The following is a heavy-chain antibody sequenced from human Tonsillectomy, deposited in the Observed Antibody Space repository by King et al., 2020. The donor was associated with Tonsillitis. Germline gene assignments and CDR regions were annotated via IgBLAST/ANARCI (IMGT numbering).Heavy chain of an antibody. V-gene: IGHV3-11*06. CDR3: ARDSGASSAGLLDC. CDR1: GFTFSDYY. CDR2: ISSSSSHT. D-gene: IGHD2-8*02. Sequence: VQLVESGGGLVKPGGSLRLSCAASGFTFSDYYMSWIRQAPGKGLEWVSYISSSSSHTKYGDSVKGRFTVSRDNAKNSLYLQMNSLRAEDTAVYYCARDSGASSAGLLDCWGQGTLVTVSS. J-gene: IGHJ4*02.